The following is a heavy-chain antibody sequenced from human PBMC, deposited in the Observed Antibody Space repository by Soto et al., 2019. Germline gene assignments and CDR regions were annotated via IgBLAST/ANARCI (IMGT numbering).Heavy chain of an antibody. CDR3: AKDYYDILTGSMDV. V-gene: IGHV3-23*01. CDR1: GFTFSNYD. CDR2: ISGSSSST. J-gene: IGHJ6*04. D-gene: IGHD3-9*01. Sequence: GGSLRLSCASSGFTFSNYDMTWVRQAPGKGLEWVSTISGSSSSTYYADSVKGRFTISRDNSKNTLYLQMNSLRAEDTAVYYCAKDYYDILTGSMDVWGKGTTVTVSS.